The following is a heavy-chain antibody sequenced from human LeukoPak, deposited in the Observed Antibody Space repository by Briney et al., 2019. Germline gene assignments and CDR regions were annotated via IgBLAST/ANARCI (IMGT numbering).Heavy chain of an antibody. CDR3: ARRSFGYTETHRGPNFFDF. Sequence: KPSETLSLTCAVYGGSSSGYYWSWIRQPPGKGLEWVGSLYYGGSTNYSPSLKSRVTISVDTSKNRFSLNLNSVTAADTAVYYCARRSFGYTETHRGPNFFDFWGQGTLVTVSS. J-gene: IGHJ4*02. D-gene: IGHD5-24*01. CDR2: LYYGGST. CDR1: GGSSSGYY. V-gene: IGHV4-59*01.